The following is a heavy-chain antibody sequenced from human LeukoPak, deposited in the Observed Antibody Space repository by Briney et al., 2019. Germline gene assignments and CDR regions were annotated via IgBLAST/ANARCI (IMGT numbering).Heavy chain of an antibody. J-gene: IGHJ4*02. V-gene: IGHV3-23*01. Sequence: GGSLRLSCAASGFTFSSYAMSWVRQAPGKGLEWVSAISGSGGSTYYADSVKGRFTISRDNSKNSLYLQMNSLRAEDTAVYYCARDLMFYGSGTTRGGQGTLVTVSS. CDR1: GFTFSSYA. D-gene: IGHD3-10*01. CDR2: ISGSGGST. CDR3: ARDLMFYGSGTTR.